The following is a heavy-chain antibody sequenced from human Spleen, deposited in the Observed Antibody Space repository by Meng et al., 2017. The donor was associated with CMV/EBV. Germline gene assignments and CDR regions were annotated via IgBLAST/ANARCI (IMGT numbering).Heavy chain of an antibody. CDR3: ARYSSSWYIDYYYYGMDV. D-gene: IGHD6-13*01. V-gene: IGHV3-21*01. J-gene: IGHJ6*02. CDR1: GFTFSSYS. Sequence: GESLKISCAASGFTFSSYSLNWVRQAPGKGLEWVSFINGRSNTIYYADSVRGRFTVSRDNAKNSVYLQMNSLRAEDTAVYYCARYSSSWYIDYYYYGMDVWGQGTTVTVSS. CDR2: INGRSNTI.